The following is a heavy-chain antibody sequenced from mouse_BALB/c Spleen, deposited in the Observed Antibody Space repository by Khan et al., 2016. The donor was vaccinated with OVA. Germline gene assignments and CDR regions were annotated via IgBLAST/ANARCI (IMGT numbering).Heavy chain of an antibody. CDR1: GYTFTSYT. J-gene: IGHJ4*01. D-gene: IGHD1-1*01. V-gene: IGHV1-4*01. CDR2: IFPSSGYS. CDR3: ARNLHYYGSRGAMDY. Sequence: QVQLQQSGVELARPGASVKMSCKASGYTFTSYTIHWVKQRPGQGLEWIGYIFPSSGYSNYNQRFKDKATLTADKSSTTAYMQMSSLTSEDSAVYSCARNLHYYGSRGAMDYWGQGTSVTVSS.